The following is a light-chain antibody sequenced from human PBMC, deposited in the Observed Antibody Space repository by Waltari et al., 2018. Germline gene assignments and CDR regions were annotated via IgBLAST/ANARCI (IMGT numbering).Light chain of an antibody. Sequence: QSMLTQPPSVSAAPGQKVTISCSGSSSKIGNNYVSWYQQLPETAPKLLIYENDKRPSGIPDRFSGSKSGTSATLGITGLQTGDEADYYCGTWDSSLSPLWVFGGGTKLTVL. CDR2: END. CDR3: GTWDSSLSPLWV. CDR1: SSKIGNNY. V-gene: IGLV1-51*01. J-gene: IGLJ3*02.